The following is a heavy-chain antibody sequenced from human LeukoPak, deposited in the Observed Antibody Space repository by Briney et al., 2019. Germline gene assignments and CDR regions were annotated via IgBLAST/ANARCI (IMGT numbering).Heavy chain of an antibody. CDR1: GFTFSSYS. Sequence: GGSLRLSCAASGFTFSSYSMNWGRQAPGKGLEWVSSISSSSSYIYYADSVKGRFTISRDNAKNSLYLQRNSLRAEDTAGYYCARDDSGYDGGFDYWGQGTLVTVSS. CDR3: ARDDSGYDGGFDY. J-gene: IGHJ4*02. D-gene: IGHD5-12*01. V-gene: IGHV3-21*01. CDR2: ISSSSSYI.